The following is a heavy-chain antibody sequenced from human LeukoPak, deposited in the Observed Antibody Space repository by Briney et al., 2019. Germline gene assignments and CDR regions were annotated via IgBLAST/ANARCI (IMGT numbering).Heavy chain of an antibody. CDR3: ARGNRIGYCSGGSCYSGAFDI. V-gene: IGHV3-53*01. CDR2: IYSGGST. D-gene: IGHD2-15*01. J-gene: IGHJ3*02. Sequence: GGSLRLSCAASGFTVSSNYMSWVRQAPGKGLEWVSVIYSGGSTYSTDSAKARFTISRDNSKNTLYLQMNSLRAEDTAVYYCARGNRIGYCSGGSCYSGAFDIWGQGTMVTVSS. CDR1: GFTVSSNY.